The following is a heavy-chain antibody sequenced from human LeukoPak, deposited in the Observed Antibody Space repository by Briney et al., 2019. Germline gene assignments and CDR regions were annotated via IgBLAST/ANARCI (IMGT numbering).Heavy chain of an antibody. V-gene: IGHV4-31*03. CDR1: GGSISNRGYY. J-gene: IGHJ4*02. Sequence: SQTLSLTCTVSGGSISNRGYYWSWIRQHPGKGLEWIGYLYYSVSTYYNPSLKSRVTISVDTSKNQFSLQLNSVTPEDTAVYYCAREGSDSYGHDNYFDSWGQGNLVTVSS. CDR2: LYYSVST. D-gene: IGHD5-18*01. CDR3: AREGSDSYGHDNYFDS.